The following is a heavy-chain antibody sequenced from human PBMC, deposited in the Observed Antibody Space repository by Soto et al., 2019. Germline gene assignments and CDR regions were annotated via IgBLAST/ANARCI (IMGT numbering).Heavy chain of an antibody. J-gene: IGHJ3*02. CDR1: GFTFDDYA. D-gene: IGHD5-18*01. Sequence: HPGGSLRLSCAASGFTFDDYAMHWVRQAPGKGLEWVSAISGSSGSTYYADSVKGRFTISRDNSKNTLYLQMNSLRAEDTAVYYCAKDGGTAMVTLGAFDIWGQGTMVTVSS. CDR3: AKDGGTAMVTLGAFDI. V-gene: IGHV3-23*01. CDR2: ISGSSGST.